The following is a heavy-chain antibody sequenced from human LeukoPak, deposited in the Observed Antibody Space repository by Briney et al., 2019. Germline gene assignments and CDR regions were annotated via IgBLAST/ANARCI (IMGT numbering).Heavy chain of an antibody. CDR1: GFTFSSYG. CDR3: ARVGSVWWLRYFDY. CDR2: IRYDGSNK. J-gene: IGHJ4*02. V-gene: IGHV3-30*02. Sequence: GGSLRLSCAASGFTFSSYGMHWVRQAPGKGLEWVAFIRYDGSNKYYADSVEGRFTISRDNSKNTLYLQMNSLRAEDTAVYYCARVGSVWWLRYFDYWGQGTLVAVSS. D-gene: IGHD5-12*01.